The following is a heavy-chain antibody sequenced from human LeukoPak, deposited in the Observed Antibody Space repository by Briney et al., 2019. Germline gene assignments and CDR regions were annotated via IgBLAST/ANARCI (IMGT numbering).Heavy chain of an antibody. CDR3: AKGGYYYDSSALY. V-gene: IGHV3-30*18. CDR2: ISHDGSYK. D-gene: IGHD3-22*01. J-gene: IGHJ4*02. Sequence: GGSLRLSCAASGFSFSSYGMHWVRQAPGKGLEWVAVISHDGSYKDYVNSVKGRFSISRDNSKNTLDLQMNSLRAEDTALYYYAKGGYYYDSSALYWGQGAQVTVSS. CDR1: GFSFSSYG.